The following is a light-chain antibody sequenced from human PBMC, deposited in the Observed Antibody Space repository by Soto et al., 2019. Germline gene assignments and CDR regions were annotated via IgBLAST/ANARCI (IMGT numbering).Light chain of an antibody. Sequence: QSVLTQPPSVSGAPGQRVTISCTGSSSNIGAGYDVHWYQQLPGTAPKLLIYGNSNRPSGVPDRISGSKSGTSASLAITGLQAEDEADYYCQSYDSSLSALVFGGGTQLTVL. CDR1: SSNIGAGYD. CDR2: GNS. CDR3: QSYDSSLSALV. J-gene: IGLJ2*01. V-gene: IGLV1-40*01.